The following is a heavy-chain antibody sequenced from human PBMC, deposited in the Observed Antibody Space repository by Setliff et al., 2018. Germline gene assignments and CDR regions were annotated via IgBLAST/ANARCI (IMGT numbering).Heavy chain of an antibody. CDR3: AKDRKNYYDTSGYPDAFDI. J-gene: IGHJ3*02. CDR1: GFTFSTYA. Sequence: GGSLRLSCAASGFTFSTYALSWVRQATGKGPEWVSTITGNGNSLYYADSVKGRFIVSRDNSKNTMYLQLRSLRADDTAIYYCAKDRKNYYDTSGYPDAFDIWGQGTTVTVSS. D-gene: IGHD3-22*01. V-gene: IGHV3-23*01. CDR2: ITGNGNSL.